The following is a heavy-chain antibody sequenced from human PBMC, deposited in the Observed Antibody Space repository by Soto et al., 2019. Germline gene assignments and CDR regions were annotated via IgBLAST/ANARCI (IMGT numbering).Heavy chain of an antibody. CDR2: IYNGGGT. D-gene: IGHD6-6*01. J-gene: IGHJ4*02. CDR3: ARPRGSSYEY. Sequence: EVQLVETGGGLIQPGGSLRLSCAASGFTVSGNYMSWVLQAPGKGLEWVAVIYNGGGTYYADSVKGRFTISRDNTKNTLYLQMNSLSAEDTAVYYCARPRGSSYEYWGQGTLVTVSS. V-gene: IGHV3-53*02. CDR1: GFTVSGNY.